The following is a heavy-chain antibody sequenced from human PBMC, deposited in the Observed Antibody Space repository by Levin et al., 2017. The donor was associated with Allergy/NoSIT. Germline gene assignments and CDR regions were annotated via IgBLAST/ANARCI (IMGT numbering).Heavy chain of an antibody. Sequence: PGGSLRLSCAASGFTFSSYSMNWVRQAPGKGLEWVSYISSSSSTIYYADSVKGRFTISRDNAKNSLYLQMNSLRAEDTAVYYCARDDMGEGGWLQDLGHGNYFDYWGQGTLVTVSS. CDR1: GFTFSSYS. J-gene: IGHJ4*02. CDR2: ISSSSSTI. V-gene: IGHV3-48*01. D-gene: IGHD5-24*01. CDR3: ARDDMGEGGWLQDLGHGNYFDY.